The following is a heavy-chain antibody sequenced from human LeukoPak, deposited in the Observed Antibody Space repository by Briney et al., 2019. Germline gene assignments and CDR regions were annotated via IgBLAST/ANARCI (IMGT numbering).Heavy chain of an antibody. J-gene: IGHJ1*01. V-gene: IGHV4-39*01. D-gene: IGHD3-22*01. CDR2: IYYSGST. Sequence: SETLSLTCTVSGGSISSSSYYWGWIRQPPGKGLEWIGSIYYSGSTYYNPSLKSRVTISVDTSKNQFSLKLSSVTAADTAVYYCARGRSYDSKIYFQHWGQGTLVTVSS. CDR3: ARGRSYDSKIYFQH. CDR1: GGSISSSSYY.